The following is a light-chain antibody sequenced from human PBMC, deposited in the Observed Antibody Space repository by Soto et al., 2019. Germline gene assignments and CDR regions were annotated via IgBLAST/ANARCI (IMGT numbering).Light chain of an antibody. J-gene: IGKJ5*01. CDR1: LSVSVY. CDR2: DAS. Sequence: FVLTHSPATLSLSPGERPTLSCRTSLSVSVYLDWYQQKPGQAPRLLISDASNRATGIPARFSGSGSGTDFTLTISSLEPEDFAVYYCHQRQYWPPITFGQGTRLEIK. CDR3: HQRQYWPPIT. V-gene: IGKV3-11*01.